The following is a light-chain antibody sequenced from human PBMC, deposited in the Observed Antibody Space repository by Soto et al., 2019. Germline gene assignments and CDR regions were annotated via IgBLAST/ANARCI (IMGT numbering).Light chain of an antibody. V-gene: IGLV2-14*01. CDR1: SRDVGGFKY. CDR2: EVS. J-gene: IGLJ1*01. Sequence: QSPLIQPASVSGSPGQSITISCTGTSRDVGGFKYVSWYEHHPHRAPNLLIYEVSYRPSGHSSRFSGSKSGNTASLTISRLHAEDEDDYYCTSSASRTPGAVFGVGT. CDR3: TSSASRTPGAV.